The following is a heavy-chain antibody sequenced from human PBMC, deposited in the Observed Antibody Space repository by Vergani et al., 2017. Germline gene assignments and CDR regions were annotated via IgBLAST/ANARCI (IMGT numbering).Heavy chain of an antibody. V-gene: IGHV5-51*03. Sequence: EVQLVQSGAEVKTPGESLKISCKGSGYSFTSYWIGWVRQMPGKGLEWMGIIYPGDSDTRYSPSFQGQVTISADKSISTAYLQWSSLKASDTAMYYCAMAGRWIGAAASVFDYWGQGTLVTVSS. CDR3: AMAGRWIGAAASVFDY. CDR1: GYSFTSYW. D-gene: IGHD3-10*01. CDR2: IYPGDSDT. J-gene: IGHJ4*02.